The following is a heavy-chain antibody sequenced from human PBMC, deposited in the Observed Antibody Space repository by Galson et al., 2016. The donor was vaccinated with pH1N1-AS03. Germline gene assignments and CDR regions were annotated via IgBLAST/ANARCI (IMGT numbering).Heavy chain of an antibody. CDR3: VKDRDYDSWCGYHDFFDY. CDR1: GFTFSSYA. V-gene: IGHV3-64D*06. J-gene: IGHJ4*02. Sequence: SLRLSCAASGFTFSSYAMHWVRQPPGKGPEYVSAISSNGGSTWYADYVKGRFTISRDNSKNTLYIQMSSLREEDTAIYYCVKDRDYDSWCGYHDFFDYWGQGTLVTVSS. CDR2: ISSNGGST. D-gene: IGHD3-3*01.